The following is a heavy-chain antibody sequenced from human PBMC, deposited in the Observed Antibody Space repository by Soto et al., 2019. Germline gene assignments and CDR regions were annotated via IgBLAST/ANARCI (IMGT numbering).Heavy chain of an antibody. J-gene: IGHJ4*02. Sequence: GGSLRLSCTGSAFTLSSYALSWTRQAPGKGLDLVSVISGSGVSTHYADSVKCRFTISRDNSKNTLYLQMNSPRADDTAVYYCAKDYSYDSPGYKRFDYWGEGT. V-gene: IGHV3-23*01. CDR3: AKDYSYDSPGYKRFDY. CDR2: ISGSGVST. CDR1: AFTLSSYA. D-gene: IGHD3-22*01.